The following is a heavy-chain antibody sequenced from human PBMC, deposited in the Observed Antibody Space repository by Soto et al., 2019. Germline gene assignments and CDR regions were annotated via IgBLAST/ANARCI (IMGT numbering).Heavy chain of an antibody. Sequence: QVHLVQSGAEVKKPGASVKVSCKGSCYTFTSYGITWVRQAPGQGLEWMGWISAHNGNTDYAQKLQGRVTVTRDTSTSTAYMELRSLRSDDKAVYYCARGRYGDYWGQGALVTVSS. CDR2: ISAHNGNT. CDR3: ARGRYGDY. J-gene: IGHJ4*02. CDR1: CYTFTSYG. D-gene: IGHD1-1*01. V-gene: IGHV1-18*01.